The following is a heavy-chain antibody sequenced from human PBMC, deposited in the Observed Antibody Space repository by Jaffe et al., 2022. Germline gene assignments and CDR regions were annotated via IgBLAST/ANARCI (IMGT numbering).Heavy chain of an antibody. CDR2: ISYDGSNK. V-gene: IGHV3-30*18. D-gene: IGHD2-15*01. CDR1: GFTFSSYG. CDR3: AKDRELGGNTAPFDY. J-gene: IGHJ4*02. Sequence: QVQLVESGGGVVQPGRSLRLSCAASGFTFSSYGMHWVRQAPGKGLEWVAVISYDGSNKYYADSVKGRFTISRDNSKNTLYLQMNSLRAEDTAVYYCAKDRELGGNTAPFDYWGQGTLVTVSS.